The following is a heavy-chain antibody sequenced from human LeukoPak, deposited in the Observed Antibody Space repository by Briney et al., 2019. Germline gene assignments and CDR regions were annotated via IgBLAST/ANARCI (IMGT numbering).Heavy chain of an antibody. D-gene: IGHD3-10*01. CDR3: VKGRRDYYGAGNYPNWFDP. J-gene: IGHJ5*02. CDR2: IWYDGSNK. V-gene: IGHV3-30*02. CDR1: GFTFSSYG. Sequence: GGSLRLSCAASGFTFSSYGMHWVRQAPGKGLEWVAVIWYDGSNKYYADSVKGRFTISRDNSKNTLYLQMSSLRAEDTALYYCVKGRRDYYGAGNYPNWFDPWGQGTLVTVTP.